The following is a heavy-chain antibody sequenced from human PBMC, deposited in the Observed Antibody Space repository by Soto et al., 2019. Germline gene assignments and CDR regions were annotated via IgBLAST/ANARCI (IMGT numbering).Heavy chain of an antibody. CDR3: TTDGWGSSYYSDAFDI. V-gene: IGHV3-15*01. J-gene: IGHJ3*02. CDR2: IKSKTDGGTT. D-gene: IGHD6-13*01. Sequence: GGSLRLSCAASGFTFSNAWMSWVRQAPGKGLEWVGRIKSKTDGGTTDYAAPVKGRFTISRDDSKNTLYLQMNSLKTEDTAVYYCTTDGWGSSYYSDAFDIWGQGTMVTVSS. CDR1: GFTFSNAW.